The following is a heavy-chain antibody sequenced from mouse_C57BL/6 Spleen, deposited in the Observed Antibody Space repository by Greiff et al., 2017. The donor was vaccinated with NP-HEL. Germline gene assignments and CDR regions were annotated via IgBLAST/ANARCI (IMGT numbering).Heavy chain of an antibody. V-gene: IGHV1-55*01. CDR1: GYTFTSYW. CDR3: ARIYDYDGEFAY. CDR2: IYPGSGST. D-gene: IGHD2-4*01. J-gene: IGHJ3*01. Sequence: QVQLQQPGAELVKPGASVKMSCTASGYTFTSYWITWVKQRPGQGLEWIGDIYPGSGSTNDNEKFKSKATLTVDTSSSTAYMQLSSLTSEDAAVYYCARIYDYDGEFAYWGQGTLVTVSA.